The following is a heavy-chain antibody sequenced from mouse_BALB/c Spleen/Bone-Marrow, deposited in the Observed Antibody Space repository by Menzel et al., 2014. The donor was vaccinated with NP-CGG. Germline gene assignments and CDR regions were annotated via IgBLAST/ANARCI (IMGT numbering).Heavy chain of an antibody. CDR3: ARHRQLTTAN. V-gene: IGHV5-9-3*01. CDR1: GFTFSTYA. CDR2: ISSSGSYT. J-gene: IGHJ3*01. D-gene: IGHD1-1*01. Sequence: EVQVVESGGGLAKPGGSLQLSCAASGFTFSTYAMSWVRQTPEKRLEWVATISSSGSYTYYPDSVKGRFTISRDNAKNTLYLQMSSLKSEDTAMYYCARHRQLTTANWGQGTLVTVSA.